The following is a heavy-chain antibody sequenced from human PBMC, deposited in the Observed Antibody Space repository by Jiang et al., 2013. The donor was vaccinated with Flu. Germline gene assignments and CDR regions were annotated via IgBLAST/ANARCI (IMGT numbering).Heavy chain of an antibody. D-gene: IGHD6-19*01. Sequence: GSGLVKPSETLSLTCIVSGGSISYYFWSWIRQSPGKGLEWIGYTYDSGTAKYNPSLNSRVSISIDTSKSHLSLNLDSVTFADTAVYYCVRATQWPPLYGLDVWGQGTTVIVS. CDR1: GGSISYYF. CDR3: VRATQWPPLYGLDV. J-gene: IGHJ6*02. V-gene: IGHV4-59*01. CDR2: TYDSGTA.